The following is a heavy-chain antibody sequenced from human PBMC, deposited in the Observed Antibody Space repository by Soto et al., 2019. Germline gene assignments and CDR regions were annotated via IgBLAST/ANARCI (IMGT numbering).Heavy chain of an antibody. CDR2: ISSSSSTI. J-gene: IGHJ6*02. V-gene: IGHV3-48*02. D-gene: IGHD3-3*01. Sequence: GGSLRLSCAASGFTFSSYSMNWVRQAPGKGLEWVSYISSSSSTIYYADSVKGRFTISRDNAKNSLYLQMNSLRDEDTAVYYCARGREWLFGTYYYYGMDVWGQGTTVTVSS. CDR3: ARGREWLFGTYYYYGMDV. CDR1: GFTFSSYS.